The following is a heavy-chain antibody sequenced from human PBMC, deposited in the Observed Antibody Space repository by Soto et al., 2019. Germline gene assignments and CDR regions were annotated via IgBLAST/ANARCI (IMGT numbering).Heavy chain of an antibody. CDR1: GFTFDDYA. CDR2: ISWNSGSI. CDR3: AKDIGYSSGWYDWYFDY. V-gene: IGHV3-9*01. Sequence: SLRLSCAASGFTFDDYAMHWVRQAPGKGLEWVSGISWNSGSIGLAGSVKGRFTISRDNAKNSLDLQMTSLRAEDTALSYCAKDIGYSSGWYDWYFDYWGQGTLVTVSS. D-gene: IGHD6-19*01. J-gene: IGHJ4*02.